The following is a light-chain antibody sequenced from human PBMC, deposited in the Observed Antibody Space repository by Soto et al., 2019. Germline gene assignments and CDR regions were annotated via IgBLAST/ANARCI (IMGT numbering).Light chain of an antibody. CDR2: AAS. CDR1: QGINSY. V-gene: IGKV1-9*01. J-gene: IGKJ4*01. CDR3: KQLNSYPHT. Sequence: DIQLTQSPSFLSASVGDRVIITCRASQGINSYLAWYQQKPGKVPKLLIYAASTLQSGVPSRFSGSGSGTEFTLSIISLQPVDFAAYYCKQLNSYPHTFGGGTKVEIK.